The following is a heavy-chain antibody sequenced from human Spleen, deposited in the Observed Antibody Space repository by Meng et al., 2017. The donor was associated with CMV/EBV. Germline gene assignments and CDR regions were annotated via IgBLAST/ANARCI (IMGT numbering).Heavy chain of an antibody. D-gene: IGHD2-15*01. V-gene: IGHV1-2*02. Sequence: WVRQAPGQGLEWMGWINPNSGGTNYAQKFQGRVTMTRDTSISTAYMELSRLRSDDTAVYYCARGEGNIVVVVAATLGSYWGQGTLVTVSS. CDR2: INPNSGGT. CDR3: ARGEGNIVVVVAATLGSY. J-gene: IGHJ4*02.